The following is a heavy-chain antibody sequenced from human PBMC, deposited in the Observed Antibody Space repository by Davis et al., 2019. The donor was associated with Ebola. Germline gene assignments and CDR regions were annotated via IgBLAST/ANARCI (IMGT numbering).Heavy chain of an antibody. CDR1: GYSFTNYW. D-gene: IGHD4/OR15-4a*01. V-gene: IGHV5-51*01. Sequence: GESLKISCTGSGYSFTNYWIGWVRQMPGKGLEWMGIIYPGDSDTRYSPSFQGQVTISADKSISTAYLQWSSLKASDTAMYYCARQLSYYYYGMDVWGQGTTVTVSS. CDR2: IYPGDSDT. J-gene: IGHJ6*02. CDR3: ARQLSYYYYGMDV.